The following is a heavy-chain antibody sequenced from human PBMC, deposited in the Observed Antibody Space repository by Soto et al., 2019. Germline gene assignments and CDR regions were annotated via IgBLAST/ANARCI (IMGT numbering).Heavy chain of an antibody. CDR1: GDSVSTNSAA. J-gene: IGHJ6*02. Sequence: SQTLSLTCAISGDSVSTNSAAWNWIRQSPSRGLEWLGRTYYRSKWYNDYAVSVKSRITLNPDTSKNQFSLQLNSVTPEDSAVYYCARDRGYYDILTGYSYYHYYYGMDVWGQGTTVTVSS. CDR2: TYYRSKWYN. D-gene: IGHD3-9*01. V-gene: IGHV6-1*01. CDR3: ARDRGYYDILTGYSYYHYYYGMDV.